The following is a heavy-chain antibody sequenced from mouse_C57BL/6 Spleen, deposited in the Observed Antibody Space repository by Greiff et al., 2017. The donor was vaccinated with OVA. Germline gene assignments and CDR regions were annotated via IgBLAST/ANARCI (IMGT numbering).Heavy chain of an antibody. CDR1: GFSLTSYA. CDR3: AIYFPTGYAMDY. V-gene: IGHV2-9-1*01. D-gene: IGHD4-1*02. J-gene: IGHJ4*01. CDR2: IWTGGGT. Sequence: VQLQESGPGLVAPSQCLSITCTASGFSLTSYAISWVRQPPGKGLEWLGVIWTGGGTNYNSALKSRLSTSKDNSKSQVFLKMTSLQTDDTARYYCAIYFPTGYAMDYWGQGTSVTVSS.